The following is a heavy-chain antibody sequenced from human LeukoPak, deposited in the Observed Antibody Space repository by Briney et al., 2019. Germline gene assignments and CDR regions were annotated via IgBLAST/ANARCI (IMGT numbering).Heavy chain of an antibody. V-gene: IGHV3-21*01. CDR2: ISSSSTYI. CDR3: TRKVASGADAFDI. Sequence: GGSLRLSCAASGFTFSSYSMNWVRQAPGKGLEWVSSISSSSTYIYYADPVKGRFTISRDNAKNSLYLQMNSLRAEDTAVYYCTRKVASGADAFDIWGQGTMITVSS. CDR1: GFTFSSYS. J-gene: IGHJ3*02. D-gene: IGHD2-15*01.